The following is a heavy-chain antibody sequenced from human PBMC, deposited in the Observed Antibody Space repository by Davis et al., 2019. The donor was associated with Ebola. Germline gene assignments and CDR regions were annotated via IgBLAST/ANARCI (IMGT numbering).Heavy chain of an antibody. D-gene: IGHD6-19*01. CDR3: ARGGWASGMDV. CDR1: GFTFSSYW. CDR2: INEDGTEE. Sequence: GGSLRLSCAASGFTFSSYWMSWVRQAPGRGLEWVANINEDGTEEYYVDSVKGRFTISRDNAKNSLYLQMNSLRAEDTAVYYCARGGWASGMDVWGQGTTVTVSS. V-gene: IGHV3-7*01. J-gene: IGHJ6*02.